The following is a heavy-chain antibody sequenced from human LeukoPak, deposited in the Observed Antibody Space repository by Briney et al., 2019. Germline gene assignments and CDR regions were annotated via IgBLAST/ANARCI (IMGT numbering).Heavy chain of an antibody. Sequence: GESLKISCKGSEYSFTSYWIGWVRQMPGKGLEWMGIIYPGDSDTRYSPSFQGQVTISADKSISTAYLQWSSLKASDTAMYYCARLRDGYKSPRGFDYWGQGTLVTVSS. CDR1: EYSFTSYW. CDR2: IYPGDSDT. J-gene: IGHJ4*02. CDR3: ARLRDGYKSPRGFDY. V-gene: IGHV5-51*01. D-gene: IGHD5-24*01.